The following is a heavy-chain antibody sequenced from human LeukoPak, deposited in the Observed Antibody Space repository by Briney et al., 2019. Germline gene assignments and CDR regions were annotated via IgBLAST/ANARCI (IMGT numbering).Heavy chain of an antibody. V-gene: IGHV3-30*03. CDR2: ISYDGSNK. J-gene: IGHJ6*02. CDR3: ALGYYYYYGMDV. Sequence: GGSLRLSCAASGFTFSSYTMNWVRQAPGKGLEWVAVISYDGSNKYYADSVKGRFTISRDNSKNTLYLQMNSLRAEDTAVYYCALGYYYYYGMDVWGQGTTVTVSS. D-gene: IGHD7-27*01. CDR1: GFTFSSYT.